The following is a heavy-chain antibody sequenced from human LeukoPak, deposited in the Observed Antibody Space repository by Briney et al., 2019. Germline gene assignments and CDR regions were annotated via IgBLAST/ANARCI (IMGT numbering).Heavy chain of an antibody. CDR2: FDPEDGET. V-gene: IGHV1-24*01. CDR1: GYTLTELS. Sequence: ASVKVSCKVSGYTLTELSMQWVRQAPGKGLEWMGGFDPEDGETIYAQKFQGRVTMTEDTSTDTAYMELSSLRSEDTAVYYCATGIVVVTAEYYFDYWGQGTLVTVSS. J-gene: IGHJ4*02. CDR3: ATGIVVVTAEYYFDY. D-gene: IGHD2-21*02.